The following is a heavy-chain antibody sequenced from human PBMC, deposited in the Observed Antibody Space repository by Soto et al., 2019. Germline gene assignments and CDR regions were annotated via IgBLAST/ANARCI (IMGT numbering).Heavy chain of an antibody. D-gene: IGHD5-18*01. CDR2: IVPIFGTA. Sequence: ASVKVSCKASGGTFSSYAISWVRQAPGQGLEWMGGIVPIFGTANYAQKFQGRVTITADKSTSTAYMELSSLRSEDTAVYYCAREYRGYSYGYWAFEYFQHWGQGTLVTVSS. CDR3: AREYRGYSYGYWAFEYFQH. CDR1: GGTFSSYA. V-gene: IGHV1-69*06. J-gene: IGHJ1*01.